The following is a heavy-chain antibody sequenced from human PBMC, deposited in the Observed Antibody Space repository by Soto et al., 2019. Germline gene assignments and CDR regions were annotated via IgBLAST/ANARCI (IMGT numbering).Heavy chain of an antibody. CDR3: ARDRAYSRFDY. CDR1: GFSFSSAW. D-gene: IGHD4-4*01. J-gene: IGHJ4*02. Sequence: EVQLVESGGGLVQPGGSQRLSCAVSGFSFSSAWMTWIRQAPGKRLERVAIMNEDGSERYYEDSVKGRFTISRDNAKNALFLQMNSLRVEDTAVYFCARDRAYSRFDYWGQGSLVTVSS. CDR2: MNEDGSER. V-gene: IGHV3-7*03.